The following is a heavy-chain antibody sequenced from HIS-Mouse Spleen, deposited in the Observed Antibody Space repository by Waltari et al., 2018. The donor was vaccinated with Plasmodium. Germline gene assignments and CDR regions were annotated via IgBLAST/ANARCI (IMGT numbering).Heavy chain of an antibody. CDR1: GSPFINAT. V-gene: IGHV3-21*01. J-gene: IGHJ2*01. D-gene: IGHD3-9*01. CDR2: ISSSSSYI. Sequence: EVPLVESGGCLVKPGGSLSLSGASSGSPFINATINRSSQAPGKGLEWVSSISSSSSYIYYADSVKGRFTIYRDNAKNSLYLQMNSLRAEDTAVYYCAREDILTGYYNDYWYFDLWGRGTLVTVSS. CDR3: AREDILTGYYNDYWYFDL.